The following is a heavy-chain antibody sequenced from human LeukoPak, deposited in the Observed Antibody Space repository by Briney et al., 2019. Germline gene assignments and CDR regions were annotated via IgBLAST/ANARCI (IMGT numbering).Heavy chain of an antibody. D-gene: IGHD3-3*01. J-gene: IGHJ4*02. V-gene: IGHV4-30-2*01. CDR1: GFTFGSYD. CDR3: ARDFSSPFDY. CDR2: IYHSGST. Sequence: LRLSCAASGFTFGSYDLSWIRQPPGKGLEWIGYIYHSGSTYYNPSLKSRVTISVDRSKNQFSLKLSSVTAADTAVYYCARDFSSPFDYWGQGTLVTVSS.